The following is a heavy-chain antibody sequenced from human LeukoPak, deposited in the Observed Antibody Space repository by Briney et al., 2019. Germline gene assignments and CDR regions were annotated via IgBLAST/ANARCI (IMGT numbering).Heavy chain of an antibody. CDR3: AKERYSSSWYPPFDY. D-gene: IGHD6-13*01. CDR1: GFTFSTYV. J-gene: IGHJ4*02. V-gene: IGHV3-23*01. Sequence: GGSLRLSCAASGFTFSTYVMSWVRQAPGKGLEWVSAINGIGGSTYYADSVKGRFTISRDNSKNTLDLQMNSLRAEDTAVYYCAKERYSSSWYPPFDYWGQGTLVTVSS. CDR2: INGIGGST.